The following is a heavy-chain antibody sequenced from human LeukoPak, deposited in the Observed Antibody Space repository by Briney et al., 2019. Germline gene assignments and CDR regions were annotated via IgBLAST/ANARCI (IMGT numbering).Heavy chain of an antibody. CDR2: IVVGSGNT. D-gene: IGHD1-7*01. J-gene: IGHJ3*02. CDR3: AKGSGTNPWGALDI. CDR1: GFTFTSSA. Sequence: SVKVSCKASGFTFTSSAVQWVRQARGQRLEWIGWIVVGSGNTNYAQKFQERVTITRDMSTSTAYMELSSLRAEDTAVYYCAKGSGTNPWGALDIWGQGTMVTVSS. V-gene: IGHV1-58*01.